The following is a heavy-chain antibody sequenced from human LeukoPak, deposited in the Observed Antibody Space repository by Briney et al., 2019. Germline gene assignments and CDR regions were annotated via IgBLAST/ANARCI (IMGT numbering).Heavy chain of an antibody. CDR3: ARDKGPYWYFDL. CDR1: GGSISSYY. Sequence: PSETLSLTCTVSGGSISSYYWNWFRQPLGKGLEWIGNIYSSGSANYNPSLQSRVTISVDTSKNQISLKLSSVTAADTAVYYCARDKGPYWYFDLWGRGTLVAVSS. J-gene: IGHJ2*01. CDR2: IYSSGSA. V-gene: IGHV4-59*01.